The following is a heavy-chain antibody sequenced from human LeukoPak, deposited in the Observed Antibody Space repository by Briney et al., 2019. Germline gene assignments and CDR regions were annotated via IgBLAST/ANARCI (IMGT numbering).Heavy chain of an antibody. V-gene: IGHV1-58*02. CDR3: AVVGATRAFDI. J-gene: IGHJ3*02. D-gene: IGHD1-26*01. Sequence: SVKVSCKASGFTFTSSAMQWVRQARGQRVEWIGWIVVGSGNTNYAQKFQERVTITRDMSTSTAYMELSSLRSEYTAVYYCAVVGATRAFDIWGQGTMVTVSS. CDR2: IVVGSGNT. CDR1: GFTFTSSA.